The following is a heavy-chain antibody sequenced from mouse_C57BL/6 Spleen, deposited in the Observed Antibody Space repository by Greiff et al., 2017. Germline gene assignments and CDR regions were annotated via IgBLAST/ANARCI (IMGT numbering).Heavy chain of an antibody. CDR3: AREDNGSIYGDYFDY. CDR2: IYPGDGDT. CDR1: GYAFSSYW. Sequence: QVQLQQSGAELVKPGASVKISCKASGYAFSSYWMNWVKQRPGKGLEWIGQIYPGDGDTNYNGKFKGKATLTADKSSSTAYMQLSSLTSEDSAVYFCAREDNGSIYGDYFDYWGKGTTLTVSS. D-gene: IGHD1-1*01. J-gene: IGHJ2*01. V-gene: IGHV1-80*01.